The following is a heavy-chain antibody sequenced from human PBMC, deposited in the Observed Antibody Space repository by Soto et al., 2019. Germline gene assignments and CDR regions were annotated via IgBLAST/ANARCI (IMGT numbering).Heavy chain of an antibody. Sequence: EVQLVESGGGLIQPGGSLRLSCAASGFSVSSNYMSWVRQAPGKGLEWVSVIYSGGNTHYADSVQGRFTISRENSKNTLYLQMNSLRAEDTAVYYCARDSTWIPYYHYGMDVWGQGTTVTVSS. CDR3: ARDSTWIPYYHYGMDV. CDR1: GFSVSSNY. V-gene: IGHV3-53*01. J-gene: IGHJ6*02. D-gene: IGHD5-18*01. CDR2: IYSGGNT.